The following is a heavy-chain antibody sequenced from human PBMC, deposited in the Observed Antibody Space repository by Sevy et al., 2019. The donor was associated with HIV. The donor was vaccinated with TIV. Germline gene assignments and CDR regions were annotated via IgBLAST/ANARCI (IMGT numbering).Heavy chain of an antibody. CDR1: GFTFSNYA. CDR2: IGGRDTGT. D-gene: IGHD3-22*01. V-gene: IGHV3-23*01. J-gene: IGHJ3*02. CDR3: AKDLAIVVGDAFDI. Sequence: GGSLRLSCVASGFTFSNYAMSWVRQAPGKGLEWVSAIGGRDTGTYYADSVKGRFTISRDNSRNTLFLQMNSLRAEDTAVYYCAKDLAIVVGDAFDIWGQGTVVTVSS.